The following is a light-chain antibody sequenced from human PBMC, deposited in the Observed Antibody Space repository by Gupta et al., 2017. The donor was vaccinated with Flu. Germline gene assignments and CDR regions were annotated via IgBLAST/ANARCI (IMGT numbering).Light chain of an antibody. CDR1: SNDVGSYHR. V-gene: IGLV2-23*03. J-gene: IGLJ3*02. CDR3: CSYAVSSTFL. CDR2: EGT. Sequence: QSALTQPASVSGSPGQSLTISCVGISNDVGSYHRVSWYQHYPGKAPELIIFEGTKWPSGVSARFSGSKSGNTASLTVSGLHPDDEAHDYCCSYAVSSTFLFGGGTKLTV.